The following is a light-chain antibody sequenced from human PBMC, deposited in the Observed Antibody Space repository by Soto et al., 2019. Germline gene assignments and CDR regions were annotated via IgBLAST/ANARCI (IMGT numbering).Light chain of an antibody. CDR1: QSISSW. Sequence: DIQMTQSPSTLSASVGATVPITCRASQSISSWLAWYQQKPGKAPRLLIYKASSLESGVPSRFSGSGSGTEFTLTISSLQPDDFATYYCQQYNSYSWTFGQGTKVDI. CDR3: QQYNSYSWT. CDR2: KAS. V-gene: IGKV1-5*03. J-gene: IGKJ1*01.